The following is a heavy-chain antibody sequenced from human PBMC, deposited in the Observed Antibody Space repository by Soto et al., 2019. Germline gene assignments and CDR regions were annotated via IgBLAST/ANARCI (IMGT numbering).Heavy chain of an antibody. V-gene: IGHV3-11*06. Sequence: GGSLRLSCAASGFTFSDYYMSWIRQAPGKGLEWVSYISSSSSYTNYADSVKGRFTISRDNAKNSLYLQMNSLRAEDTAVYYCARSVVGATPPGDYWGQGTLVTVSS. CDR2: ISSSSSYT. D-gene: IGHD1-26*01. J-gene: IGHJ4*02. CDR1: GFTFSDYY. CDR3: ARSVVGATPPGDY.